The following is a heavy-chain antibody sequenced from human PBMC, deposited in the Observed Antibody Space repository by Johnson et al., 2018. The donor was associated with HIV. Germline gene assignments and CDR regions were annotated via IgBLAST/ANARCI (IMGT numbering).Heavy chain of an antibody. Sequence: VQLVESGGGLVQPGGSLRLSCAASGFTFSSYAMSWVRQAPGKGLEWVSAISGSGGSTYYADSVKGRFTTSRYNSKNTLYLQMNSLRAEDTPVYYCAKERCTWCSRGDAFDIWGQGTMVTVSS. V-gene: IGHV3-23*04. D-gene: IGHD4/OR15-4a*01. CDR2: ISGSGGST. CDR1: GFTFSSYA. J-gene: IGHJ3*02. CDR3: AKERCTWCSRGDAFDI.